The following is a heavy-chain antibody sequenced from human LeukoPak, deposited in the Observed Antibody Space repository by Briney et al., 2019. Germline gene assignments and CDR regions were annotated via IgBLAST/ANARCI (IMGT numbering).Heavy chain of an antibody. Sequence: GGALRLSCAASGFTFSDYWMSWGRQAPGKGLEWVANIQPHGREKYFVDSVKDRFAISRDNAKNSLYLQMNSLRAEDTAVYYCAKVLSSTSRLTPFDFWGQGTLVTVSS. V-gene: IGHV3-7*01. CDR3: AKVLSSTSRLTPFDF. J-gene: IGHJ4*02. CDR1: GFTFSDYW. CDR2: IQPHGREK. D-gene: IGHD6-13*01.